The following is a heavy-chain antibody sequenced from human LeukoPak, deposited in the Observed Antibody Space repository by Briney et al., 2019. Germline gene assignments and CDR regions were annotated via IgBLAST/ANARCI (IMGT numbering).Heavy chain of an antibody. CDR2: INPNSGGT. V-gene: IGHV1-2*02. CDR3: ARDDSWSGYYIFDY. CDR1: GYTFTGYY. D-gene: IGHD3-3*01. J-gene: IGHJ4*02. Sequence: ASVKVSCKASGYTFTGYYMHWVRQAPGQGLEWMGWINPNSGGTNYAQKFQGRVTMTRDTSISTAYMELSRLRSDDTAVYYCARDDSWSGYYIFDYWGQGTLVTVSS.